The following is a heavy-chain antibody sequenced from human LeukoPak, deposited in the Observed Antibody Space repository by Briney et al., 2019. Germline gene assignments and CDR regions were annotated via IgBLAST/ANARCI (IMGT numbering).Heavy chain of an antibody. CDR3: ARANLWFGELGWVDP. CDR1: GYTFTSYA. D-gene: IGHD3-10*01. Sequence: ASVKVSCKASGYTFTSYAMNWVRQAPGQGLEWMGWININTGNPTYAQGFTGRFVFSLDTSVSTAYLQISSLKADDTAVYYCARANLWFGELGWVDPWGQGTQVTVSS. CDR2: ININTGNP. J-gene: IGHJ5*02. V-gene: IGHV7-4-1*02.